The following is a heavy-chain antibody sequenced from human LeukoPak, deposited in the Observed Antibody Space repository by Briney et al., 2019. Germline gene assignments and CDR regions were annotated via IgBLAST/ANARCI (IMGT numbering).Heavy chain of an antibody. CDR2: IYSGGST. V-gene: IGHV3-53*01. J-gene: IGHJ4*02. CDR1: GFTVSSND. D-gene: IGHD6-19*01. CDR3: ARDRSGWYFDY. Sequence: GGSLRLSCAASGFTVSSNDMSSVRQAPGKGLEWVSVIYSGGSTYYADSVKGRFTISRDNSKNTLYLQMNSLRAEDTAVYYCARDRSGWYFDYWGQGTLVTVSS.